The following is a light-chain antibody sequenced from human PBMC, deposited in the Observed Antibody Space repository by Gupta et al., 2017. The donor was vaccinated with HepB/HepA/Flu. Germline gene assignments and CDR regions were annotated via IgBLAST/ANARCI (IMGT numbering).Light chain of an antibody. J-gene: IGKJ1*01. CDR3: QQYNNWPLT. V-gene: IGKV3-15*01. CDR1: QSVRTH. CDR2: GAS. Sequence: ELVMPQSPATLSVSPGERATLSCRASQSVRTHLAWYQQKPGQAPRLLIYGASTRATDIPARFSGSGSGTEFTLTISSLQSEDFAVYYCQQYNNWPLTFGQGTKVEIK.